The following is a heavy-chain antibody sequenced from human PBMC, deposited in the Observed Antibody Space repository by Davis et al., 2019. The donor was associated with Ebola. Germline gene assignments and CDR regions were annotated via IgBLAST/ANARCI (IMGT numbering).Heavy chain of an antibody. J-gene: IGHJ4*02. Sequence: GGSLRLSCTASGFTFSSYSMNWVRQAPGKGLEWISYISSSSTTIYYSDSVKGRFTISRDNAKNSLYLQMDSLRDEDTAVFYCARERGWLQLGIDYWGPGTLVTVSS. CDR2: ISSSSTTI. CDR1: GFTFSSYS. D-gene: IGHD5-24*01. CDR3: ARERGWLQLGIDY. V-gene: IGHV3-48*02.